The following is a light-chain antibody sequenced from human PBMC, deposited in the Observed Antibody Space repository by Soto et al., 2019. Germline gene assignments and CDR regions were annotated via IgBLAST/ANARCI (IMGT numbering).Light chain of an antibody. Sequence: QSSLTQPRSLSGSPGQSVTISCTGTSSDVGGYNYVYWYQQHPGKAPKLMIYDVSKRPSGVPDRFSGSKSGNTASLTISGLQAEDEADYYCCSYAGSYTFVFGTGTKAT. V-gene: IGLV2-11*01. CDR3: CSYAGSYTFV. CDR2: DVS. CDR1: SSDVGGYNY. J-gene: IGLJ1*01.